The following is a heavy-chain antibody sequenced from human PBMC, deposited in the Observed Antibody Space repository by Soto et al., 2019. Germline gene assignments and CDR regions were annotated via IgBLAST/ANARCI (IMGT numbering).Heavy chain of an antibody. CDR1: GFTFSNYA. J-gene: IGHJ5*02. V-gene: IGHV3-23*01. D-gene: IGHD6-13*01. CDR3: AKDLVAAAAS. Sequence: GGFLRLSCVGSGFTFSNYAISWVRQAPGKGLQWVSGISESGGSTHYADSVRGRFAISRDNSKNTVYLQMNSLRAEDTAIYYCAKDLVAAAASWGQGTLVTVSS. CDR2: ISESGGST.